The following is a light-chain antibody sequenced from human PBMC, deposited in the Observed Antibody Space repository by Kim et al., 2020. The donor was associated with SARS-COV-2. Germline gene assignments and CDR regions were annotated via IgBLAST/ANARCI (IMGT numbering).Light chain of an antibody. CDR3: AAWDDSLNGSVV. Sequence: GQRVTISGTGSSSNSGSSTVTWDQQLPGTAPKLLIYSNNQRPSGVPDRFSGSKSGTSASLAISGLQSEDEADYYCAAWDDSLNGSVVFGGGTQLTVL. CDR2: SNN. CDR1: SSNSGSST. V-gene: IGLV1-44*01. J-gene: IGLJ2*01.